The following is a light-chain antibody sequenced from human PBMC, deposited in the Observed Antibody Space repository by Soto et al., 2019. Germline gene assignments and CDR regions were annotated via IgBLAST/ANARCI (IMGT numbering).Light chain of an antibody. J-gene: IGKJ1*01. CDR2: AAS. Sequence: EIVLTQSPGTLSLSPGERATLSCRASQTLKRNYLAWYQQRPGQAPRLLIYAASSRATGIPDRFSGSGSGTDFTLTISRLEPEDFAVYYCQQYDASKTFGQGTRVE. CDR3: QQYDASKT. V-gene: IGKV3-20*01. CDR1: QTLKRNY.